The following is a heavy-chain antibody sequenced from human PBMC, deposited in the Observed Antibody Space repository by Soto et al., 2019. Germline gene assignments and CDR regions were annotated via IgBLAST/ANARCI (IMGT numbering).Heavy chain of an antibody. J-gene: IGHJ6*02. CDR2: ISYSGST. Sequence: SETLSLTCTVSGDSINSGDFYWNWIRQPPGKGLEWIGYISYSGSTYYNPSLQSRVTISGDTSKNQFSLQLSSVTAADTAVYYCARGYDFWSGSAYGMDVWGQGTTVTVSS. CDR1: GDSINSGDFY. D-gene: IGHD3-3*01. CDR3: ARGYDFWSGSAYGMDV. V-gene: IGHV4-30-4*01.